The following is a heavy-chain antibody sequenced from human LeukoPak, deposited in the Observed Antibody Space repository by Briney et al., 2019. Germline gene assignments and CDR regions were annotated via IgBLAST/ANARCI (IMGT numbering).Heavy chain of an antibody. J-gene: IGHJ4*02. D-gene: IGHD4-23*01. V-gene: IGHV1-2*02. Sequence: ASVKVSCKASGYTFTGYYMHWVRQAPGQGLEWMGWINPNSGGTNYAQKFQGRVTMTRDTSISTAYMELSRLRSDDTAVYYCARDLSEVKGYFDYWGQGPLVTVSS. CDR3: ARDLSEVKGYFDY. CDR1: GYTFTGYY. CDR2: INPNSGGT.